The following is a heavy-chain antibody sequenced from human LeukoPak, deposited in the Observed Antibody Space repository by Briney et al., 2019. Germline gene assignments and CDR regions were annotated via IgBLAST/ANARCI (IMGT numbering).Heavy chain of an antibody. Sequence: SGGSLRLSCAASGFNVSYNYMNWVRQAPGKGLEWVSVIYRGGNTYYLDSVKGRFTISRDKSKNTLYLQMNSLNAEDTAVYYCARDATAGDYYFDFWGQGTLVTVSS. CDR2: IYRGGNT. J-gene: IGHJ4*02. CDR1: GFNVSYNY. V-gene: IGHV3-66*01. CDR3: ARDATAGDYYFDF. D-gene: IGHD2-21*02.